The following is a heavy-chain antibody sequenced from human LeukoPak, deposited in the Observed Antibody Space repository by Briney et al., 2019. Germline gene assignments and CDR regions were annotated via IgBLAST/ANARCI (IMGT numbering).Heavy chain of an antibody. Sequence: GGSLRLSCAASGFTFSSYAMSWVRQAPGKGLEWVSAVSSSGGSTYYPDSVKGRFTISRDNAKNSHYLQMNSLRDEDTAVYYCARAGYGGYKLDFWGQGALVTVST. CDR1: GFTFSSYA. V-gene: IGHV3-23*01. CDR2: VSSSGGST. J-gene: IGHJ4*02. CDR3: ARAGYGGYKLDF. D-gene: IGHD5-12*01.